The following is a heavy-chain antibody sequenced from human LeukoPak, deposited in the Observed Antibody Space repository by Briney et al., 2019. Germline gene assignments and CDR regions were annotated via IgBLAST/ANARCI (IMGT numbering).Heavy chain of an antibody. J-gene: IGHJ4*02. Sequence: PGGSLRLSCAASGFTFDDYAMHWVRQAPGKGLEWVSGISWNSGSIGYADSVKGRFTISRDNAKNSLYLQMNSLRAEDTALYYCAKDIDSSYHYLDYWGQGTLVTVSS. CDR2: ISWNSGSI. V-gene: IGHV3-9*01. CDR3: AKDIDSSYHYLDY. CDR1: GFTFDDYA. D-gene: IGHD3-22*01.